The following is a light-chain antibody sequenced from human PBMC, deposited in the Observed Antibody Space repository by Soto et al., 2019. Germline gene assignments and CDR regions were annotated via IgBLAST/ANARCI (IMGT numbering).Light chain of an antibody. Sequence: QSVLTQPASVSGSPGQSITISCTGTSSDVGSFDLVSWYQQHPGKAPKLMICEVSKRPSGVSDRFSGSKSGNTASLTISGLQAEDEADYYCCSYGRSVIFGGGTKVTVL. J-gene: IGLJ2*01. CDR3: CSYGRSVI. CDR1: SSDVGSFDL. V-gene: IGLV2-23*02. CDR2: EVS.